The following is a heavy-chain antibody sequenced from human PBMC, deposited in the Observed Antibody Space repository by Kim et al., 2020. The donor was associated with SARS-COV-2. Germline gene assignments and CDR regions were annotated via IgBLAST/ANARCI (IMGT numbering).Heavy chain of an antibody. CDR1: GFTFRNYA. D-gene: IGHD4-17*01. CDR2: ISGGGHNT. V-gene: IGHV3-23*01. J-gene: IGHJ4*02. Sequence: GGSLRHSCIASGFTFRNYAMNWVRQAPGKGLEWVSAISGGGHNTYYADSVEGRFTISRDNSKNTLYLQMNSLRAEDTAVYYCAKDEATVTTSGFDYWGQGTLVTASS. CDR3: AKDEATVTTSGFDY.